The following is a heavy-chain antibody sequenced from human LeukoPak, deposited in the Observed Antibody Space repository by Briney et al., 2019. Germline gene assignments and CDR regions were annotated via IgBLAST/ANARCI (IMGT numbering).Heavy chain of an antibody. CDR1: GFTFSSYW. D-gene: IGHD1-26*01. V-gene: IGHV3-7*01. CDR3: AGDKPSGSYFRSVFDY. J-gene: IGHJ4*02. Sequence: PGGSLRLSCAASGFTFSSYWMSWVRQAPGKGLEWVANIKEDGSEKYYVDSVKGRFTISRDNAENSLYLQMHSLRAEDTAVYYCAGDKPSGSYFRSVFDYCGQGTLVTVSS. CDR2: IKEDGSEK.